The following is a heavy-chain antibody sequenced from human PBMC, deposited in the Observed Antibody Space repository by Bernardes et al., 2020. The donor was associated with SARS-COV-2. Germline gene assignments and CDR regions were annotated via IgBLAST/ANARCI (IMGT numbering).Heavy chain of an antibody. CDR1: RGSIDTYY. V-gene: IGHV4-59*08. CDR3: ARGGYSRGWYQGHFDY. D-gene: IGHD6-19*01. Sequence: LSLTCTVSRGSIDTYYWSWIRQAPGKELEWIGYISFDGNTNYNPSLKSRLTLSVDTSKNHFSLKLDSVSAADTAVYYCARGGYSRGWYQGHFDYWGQGTLVTVSS. CDR2: ISFDGNT. J-gene: IGHJ4*02.